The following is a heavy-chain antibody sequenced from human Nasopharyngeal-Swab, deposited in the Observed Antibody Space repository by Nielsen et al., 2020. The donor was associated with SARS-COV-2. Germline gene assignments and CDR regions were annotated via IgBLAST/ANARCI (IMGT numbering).Heavy chain of an antibody. J-gene: IGHJ6*03. V-gene: IGHV4-30-4*01. CDR1: GDSISRGDYY. CDR2: IYHTGST. CDR3: ARRRGPAYYYYMDV. Sequence: SETPSLTCSVSGDSISRGDYYWSWIRQSPVKGLEWIGYIYHTGSTSYNPSLRSRLIISSDASKNQFSLRLSSVTAADTAMYYCARRRGPAYYYYMDVWGKGTPVTVSS.